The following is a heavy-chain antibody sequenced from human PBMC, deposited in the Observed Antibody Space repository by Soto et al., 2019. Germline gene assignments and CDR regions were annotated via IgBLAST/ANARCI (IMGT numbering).Heavy chain of an antibody. CDR1: GGSIRSYY. Sequence: SETLSLTCTVSGGSIRSYYWTWIRQPPGKGLEWLGYIFYSGSTFYNPSLKSRVTISIHTSKNQVFLHLASVTAADTAVYYCAKEDGGTLVIREFYFDSWGQGSLVTVSS. CDR3: AKEDGGTLVIREFYFDS. CDR2: IFYSGST. V-gene: IGHV4-59*01. D-gene: IGHD2-21*01. J-gene: IGHJ4*02.